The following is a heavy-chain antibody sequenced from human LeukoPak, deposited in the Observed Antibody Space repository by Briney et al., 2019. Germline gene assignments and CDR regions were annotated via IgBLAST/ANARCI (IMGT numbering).Heavy chain of an antibody. D-gene: IGHD5-18*01. J-gene: IGHJ4*02. Sequence: QPGGSLRLSCAASGFTFSGSAMHWVRQASGKGLEWVGRIRSKANSYATAYAASVKGRFTISRDDSKYTAYLQMNSLKTEDTAVYYCTRRVGYSYGFDYWGQGTLVTVSS. CDR3: TRRVGYSYGFDY. V-gene: IGHV3-73*01. CDR1: GFTFSGSA. CDR2: IRSKANSYAT.